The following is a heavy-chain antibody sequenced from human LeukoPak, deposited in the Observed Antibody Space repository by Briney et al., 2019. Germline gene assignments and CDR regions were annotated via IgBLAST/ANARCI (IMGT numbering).Heavy chain of an antibody. J-gene: IGHJ4*02. CDR1: GHTFTGYY. D-gene: IGHD3-22*01. V-gene: IGHV1-2*06. Sequence: ASVKVSCKASGHTFTGYYMHWVRQAPGQGLEWMGRINPNSGGTNYAQKFQGRVTMTRDTSISTAYMELSRLRSDDTAVYYCASLDYDSSGTAVDYWSQGTLVTVSS. CDR2: INPNSGGT. CDR3: ASLDYDSSGTAVDY.